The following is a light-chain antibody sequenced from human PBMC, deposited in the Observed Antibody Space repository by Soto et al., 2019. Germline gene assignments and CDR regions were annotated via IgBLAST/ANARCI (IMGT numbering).Light chain of an antibody. V-gene: IGKV3-20*01. CDR1: QSVISTY. J-gene: IGKJ1*01. CDR2: GAS. Sequence: EIVLTQSPGTLSLSPGERATLSCRASQSVISTYLAWYQQKPGQAPRLLIYGASSRATGIPDRFSGSGSGTDFTLTIRRLEPEDFAVYYCQQYRDSLGTFGQGTKVEIK. CDR3: QQYRDSLGT.